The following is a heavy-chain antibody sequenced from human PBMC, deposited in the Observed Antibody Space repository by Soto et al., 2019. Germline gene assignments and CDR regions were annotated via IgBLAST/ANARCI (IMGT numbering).Heavy chain of an antibody. CDR2: IFPSDSDT. V-gene: IGHV5-51*01. D-gene: IGHD3-22*01. Sequence: PGESLKISCRTSGYRFTSYWIAWVRQMPGKGLEWMGIIFPSDSDTRYSPSFQGQVTISADRSTSTVFLQWASLKASDTAVYFCATNDKSGYFNWFDPWGRGTLVTVSS. CDR1: GYRFTSYW. J-gene: IGHJ5*02. CDR3: ATNDKSGYFNWFDP.